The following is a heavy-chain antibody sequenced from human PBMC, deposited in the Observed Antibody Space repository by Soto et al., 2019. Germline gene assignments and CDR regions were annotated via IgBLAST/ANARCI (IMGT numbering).Heavy chain of an antibody. V-gene: IGHV4-34*01. CDR1: GGSFSGHY. D-gene: IGHD1-20*01. J-gene: IGHJ4*02. CDR2: INHSGST. Sequence: PSETLSLTCAVYGGSFSGHYWSWIRQPPGKGLEWIGEINHSGSTNYNPSLKSRVTISVDTSKNQFSLKLSSVTAAVSAVYYCAIKGYNWNQPDYWGQGTLVTVSS. CDR3: AIKGYNWNQPDY.